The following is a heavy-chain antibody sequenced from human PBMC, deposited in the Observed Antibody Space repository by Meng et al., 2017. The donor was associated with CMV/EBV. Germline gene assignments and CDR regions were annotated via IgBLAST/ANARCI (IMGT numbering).Heavy chain of an antibody. V-gene: IGHV1-2*02. CDR3: ARGYCSGGSCYPDY. CDR2: INPNDDT. CDR1: GYTVTDYY. Sequence: QGQLVQSGAEVKKPGASVKVSCKASGYTVTDYYIHWVRQAPGQWLEWMGWINPNDDTNYAQKFQGRVTMTRDTSISTAYMELSRLRSDDTAVYYCARGYCSGGSCYPDYWGQGTLVTVSS. D-gene: IGHD2-15*01. J-gene: IGHJ4*02.